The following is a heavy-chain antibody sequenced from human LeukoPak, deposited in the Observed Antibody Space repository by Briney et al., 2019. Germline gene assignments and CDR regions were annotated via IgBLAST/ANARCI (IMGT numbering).Heavy chain of an antibody. J-gene: IGHJ4*02. CDR2: IYPGDSDT. D-gene: IGHD3-9*01. CDR3: ARRQTHNYDILTGPFDY. Sequence: GESLKISCKGSGYSFTSYWIGWVRQMQGQGLEWMGIIYPGDSDTRYSPSFQGQVTISSDKSISTAYLQWSSLKASGTAMYYCARRQTHNYDILTGPFDYWGQGTLVTVSS. CDR1: GYSFTSYW. V-gene: IGHV5-51*01.